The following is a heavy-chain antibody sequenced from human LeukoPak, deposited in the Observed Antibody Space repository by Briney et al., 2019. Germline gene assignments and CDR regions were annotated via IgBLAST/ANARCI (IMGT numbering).Heavy chain of an antibody. J-gene: IGHJ6*03. V-gene: IGHV1-8*01. D-gene: IGHD2-15*01. CDR2: MNPNSGNT. Sequence: ASVKVSCKASGYTFTSYDINWVRQATGQGLEWMGWMNPNSGNTGYAQKFPGRVTMTRNTSISTAYMELSSLRSEDTAVYYCARKDIVVTRYYYYYMDVWGKGTTVTVSS. CDR3: ARKDIVVTRYYYYYMDV. CDR1: GYTFTSYD.